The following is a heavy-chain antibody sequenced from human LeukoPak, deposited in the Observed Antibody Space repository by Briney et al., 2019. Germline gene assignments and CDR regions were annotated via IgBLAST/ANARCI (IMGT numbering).Heavy chain of an antibody. CDR1: GFTFSSYA. D-gene: IGHD6-13*01. CDR3: ARDSGGHELGIAAAMYYFDY. V-gene: IGHV3-30-3*01. CDR2: ISHDGSNK. Sequence: GGSMRLSCAASGFTFSSYAMHWVRQAPGKGLEWVAVISHDGSNKYYADSVKGRFTISRDNSKNTLYLQMNSLRAEDTAVYYCARDSGGHELGIAAAMYYFDYWGQGTLVTVSS. J-gene: IGHJ4*02.